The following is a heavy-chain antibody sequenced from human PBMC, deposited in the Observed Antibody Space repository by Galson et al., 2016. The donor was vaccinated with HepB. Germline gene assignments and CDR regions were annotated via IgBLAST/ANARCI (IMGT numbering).Heavy chain of an antibody. CDR3: ARDGSYYDILTADYYYYGMDV. J-gene: IGHJ6*02. V-gene: IGHV4-59*01. CDR2: IYYSGST. D-gene: IGHD3-9*01. Sequence: SETLSLTCTVSGGSISRYYWSWIRQPPGKGLEWIGYIYYSGSTNYNPSLKSRVTISVDTSKNQFSLKLSSVPAADTAVYYCARDGSYYDILTADYYYYGMDVWGQGTTVTVSS. CDR1: GGSISRYY.